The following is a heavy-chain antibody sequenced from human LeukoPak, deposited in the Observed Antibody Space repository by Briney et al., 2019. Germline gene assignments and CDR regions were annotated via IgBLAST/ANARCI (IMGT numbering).Heavy chain of an antibody. Sequence: GRSLRLSCAASGFTFDDYAMHWVRQAPGKGLEWVSGISWNGGSIGYADSVKGRFTISRDNAKNSLYLQMNSLRAEDTALYYCAKDIRRSGGSIDYWGQGTLVTVSS. D-gene: IGHD2-15*01. CDR2: ISWNGGSI. V-gene: IGHV3-9*01. CDR1: GFTFDDYA. J-gene: IGHJ4*02. CDR3: AKDIRRSGGSIDY.